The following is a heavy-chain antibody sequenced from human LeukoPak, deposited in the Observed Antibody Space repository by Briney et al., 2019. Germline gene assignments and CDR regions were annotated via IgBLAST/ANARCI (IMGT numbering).Heavy chain of an antibody. CDR2: IYYSGST. V-gene: IGHV4-39*02. J-gene: IGHJ6*03. Sequence: SETLSLTCTVSGGSISISSYYWGSIPQPPARGLEWVGSIYYSGSTYSNLSLKSRVTISVDTPNNHYSVKLISVTPADTAVYYCARLMCSGWSYYYYYMDVWGKGTTVTISS. D-gene: IGHD6-19*01. CDR1: GGSISISSYY. CDR3: ARLMCSGWSYYYYYMDV.